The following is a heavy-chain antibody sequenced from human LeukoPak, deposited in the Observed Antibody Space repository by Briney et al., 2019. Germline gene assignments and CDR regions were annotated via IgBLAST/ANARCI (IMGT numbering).Heavy chain of an antibody. D-gene: IGHD3-3*01. CDR1: GGSISSSSYY. Sequence: PSETLSLTCTVSGGSISSSSYYWGWIRQPPGKGLEWIGSIYYSGSTYYNPSLKSRVTISVDTSKNQFSLKLSSVTAADTAVYYCARHNTQITIFEVVTPYNWFDPWGQGTLVTVSS. J-gene: IGHJ5*02. V-gene: IGHV4-39*01. CDR2: IYYSGST. CDR3: ARHNTQITIFEVVTPYNWFDP.